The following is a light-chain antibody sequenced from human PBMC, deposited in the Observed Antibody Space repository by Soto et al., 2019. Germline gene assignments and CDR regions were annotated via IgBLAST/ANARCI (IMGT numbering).Light chain of an antibody. CDR3: QQYNNWPEYT. CDR2: RAS. CDR1: QSIGTN. J-gene: IGKJ2*01. Sequence: TVMTQSPAILSVSPGENATLFCRASQSIGTNLAWYRQKPGHAPSLLMYRASTRATGVPARFSGRGSGTEFTLTSSSLQSEDFEVYSCQQYNNWPEYTFGQGSKLQIK. V-gene: IGKV3-15*01.